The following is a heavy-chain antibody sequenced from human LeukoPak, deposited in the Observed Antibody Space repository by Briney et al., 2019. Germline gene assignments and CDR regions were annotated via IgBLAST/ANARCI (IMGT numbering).Heavy chain of an antibody. CDR1: GFTFSSCA. D-gene: IGHD1-26*01. V-gene: IGHV3-23*01. J-gene: IGHJ4*02. CDR3: AEDPIFSGSYGVFDY. CDR2: IIDSGNSI. Sequence: GGSLRLSCAASGFTFSSCAMSWVRQAPGKGLEWVSTIIDSGNSIYYADSAEGRFTISRDNSKTTLYLQMNSLRAGDTAVYYCAEDPIFSGSYGVFDYWGLGTLVTVSS.